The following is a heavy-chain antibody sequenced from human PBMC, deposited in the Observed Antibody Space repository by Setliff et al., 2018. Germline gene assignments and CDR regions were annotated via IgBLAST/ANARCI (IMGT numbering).Heavy chain of an antibody. D-gene: IGHD3-22*01. Sequence: GGSLRLSCVVSGFSFSRHRMSWVRQAPGKGLEWVADIKQDGSTKYYLDSVKGRFTISRDNAKRSLYLQMSGLRADDTGVYYCVRDDADNYDAFDNWGQGTLVTVSS. J-gene: IGHJ3*02. CDR3: VRDDADNYDAFDN. CDR1: GFSFSRHR. V-gene: IGHV3-7*01. CDR2: IKQDGSTK.